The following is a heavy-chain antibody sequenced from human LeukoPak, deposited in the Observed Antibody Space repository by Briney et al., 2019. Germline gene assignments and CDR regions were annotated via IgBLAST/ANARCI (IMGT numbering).Heavy chain of an antibody. V-gene: IGHV3-64*02. CDR2: IDSIGDST. Sequence: PGGSLRLSCAASGFTFNSYAMQWVRQAPGKGLEYVSVIDSIGDSTYYADSVKGRFSVSRDNSKNTLYLQMDSLRPDDMAVYYCARADCSSSGCHTVSYWGQGTLVTVSS. J-gene: IGHJ4*02. CDR1: GFTFNSYA. CDR3: ARADCSSSGCHTVSY. D-gene: IGHD2-2*02.